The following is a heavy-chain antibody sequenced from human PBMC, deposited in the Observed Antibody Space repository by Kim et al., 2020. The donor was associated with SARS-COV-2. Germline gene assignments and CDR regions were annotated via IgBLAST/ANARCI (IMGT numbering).Heavy chain of an antibody. CDR3: ARVQYSSSWYETYYYDSSGDY. CDR2: ISAYNGNT. D-gene: IGHD3-22*01. V-gene: IGHV1-18*01. J-gene: IGHJ4*02. Sequence: ASVKVSCKASGYTFTSYGISWVRQAPGQGLEWMGWISAYNGNTNYAQKLQGRVTMTTDTSTSTAYMELRSLRSDDTAVYYCARVQYSSSWYETYYYDSSGDYWGQGTLVTVSS. CDR1: GYTFTSYG.